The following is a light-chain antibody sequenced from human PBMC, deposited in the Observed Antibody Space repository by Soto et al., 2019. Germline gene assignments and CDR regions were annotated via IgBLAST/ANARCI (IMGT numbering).Light chain of an antibody. J-gene: IGLJ2*01. V-gene: IGLV2-23*03. CDR1: SSDVGSYNL. CDR2: EGS. Sequence: QSALTQPASVSGSPGQSITISCTGTSSDVGSYNLVSWYQQHPGKAPKLMIYEGSKRPSGVSNRFSGSKSGNTASLTISGLQAEEEADYYCCSYAGSSTFRVVFGGGTKVTVL. CDR3: CSYAGSSTFRVV.